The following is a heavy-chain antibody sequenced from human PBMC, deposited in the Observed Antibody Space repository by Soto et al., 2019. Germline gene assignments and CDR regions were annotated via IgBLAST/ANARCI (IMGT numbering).Heavy chain of an antibody. Sequence: SETLSLTCTVSSGSMSSYYWSWIRQSPGKGPEWIGYVYHSGSTNYNPSLKSRVTISVDTSKNQISLKLTSVTAADTAVYYCASLQKGWLRNPFDYWGRGTLVTVSS. CDR2: VYHSGST. CDR3: ASLQKGWLRNPFDY. D-gene: IGHD5-12*01. CDR1: SGSMSSYY. J-gene: IGHJ4*02. V-gene: IGHV4-59*12.